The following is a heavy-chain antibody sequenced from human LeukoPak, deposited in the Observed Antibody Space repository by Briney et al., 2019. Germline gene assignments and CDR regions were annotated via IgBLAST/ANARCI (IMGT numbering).Heavy chain of an antibody. D-gene: IGHD2-2*01. CDR1: GGSFSGYY. V-gene: IGHV4-34*01. J-gene: IGHJ4*02. Sequence: SETLSLTCAVYGGSFSGYYWSWIRQPPGKGLEWIGEINHSGSTNYNPSLKSRVTISVDTSKNQFSLKLSSVTAADTAVYYCARNRRYCSSTSCYGTMDYWGQGTLATVSS. CDR2: INHSGST. CDR3: ARNRRYCSSTSCYGTMDY.